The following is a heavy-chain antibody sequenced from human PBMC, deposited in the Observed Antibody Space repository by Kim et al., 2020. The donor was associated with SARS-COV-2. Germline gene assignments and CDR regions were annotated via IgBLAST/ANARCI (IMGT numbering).Heavy chain of an antibody. V-gene: IGHV3-74*01. Sequence: GGSLRLSCAASGLSFSGYWMHWVRQAPGKGLVWVSRISTDGSSTSYADSVKGRFTISRDNAKSTLYLQMNSLRAEDTAVYYCTDLRGTLGGWGQGTTVTVSS. CDR3: TDLRGTLGG. D-gene: IGHD3-16*01. CDR1: GLSFSGYW. CDR2: ISTDGSST. J-gene: IGHJ6*02.